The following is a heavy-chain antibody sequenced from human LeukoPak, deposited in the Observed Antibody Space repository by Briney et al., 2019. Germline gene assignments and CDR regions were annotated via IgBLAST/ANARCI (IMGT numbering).Heavy chain of an antibody. CDR3: ARARNLDYYMDV. CDR1: GGTFISYA. J-gene: IGHJ6*03. CDR2: IIPIFGTA. V-gene: IGHV1-69*05. Sequence: GSSVKVSCKASGGTFISYAISWVRQAPGQGLEWMGRIIPIFGTANYAQKFQGRVTITTDESTSTAYMELSSLRSEDTAVYYCARARNLDYYMDVWGKGTKVTVSS.